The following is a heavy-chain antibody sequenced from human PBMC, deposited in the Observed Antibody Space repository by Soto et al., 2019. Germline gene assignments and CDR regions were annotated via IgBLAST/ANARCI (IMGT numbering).Heavy chain of an antibody. V-gene: IGHV3-33*01. CDR2: IWYDGSNK. CDR1: GFTFSSYG. Sequence: SLRLSFAASGFTFSSYGMHWVRQAPGKGLEWVAVIWYDGSNKYYADSVKGRFTISRDNSKNTLYLQMNSLRAGDTAVYYCARGETYYDILTGYYFDYWGQGTLVTVSS. D-gene: IGHD3-9*01. CDR3: ARGETYYDILTGYYFDY. J-gene: IGHJ4*02.